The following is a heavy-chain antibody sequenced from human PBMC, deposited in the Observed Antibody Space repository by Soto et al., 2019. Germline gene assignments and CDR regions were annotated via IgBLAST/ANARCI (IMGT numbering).Heavy chain of an antibody. CDR2: INAGNVNT. V-gene: IGHV1-3*01. CDR3: ARGSTSGHPFDY. CDR1: GYTFTGYA. D-gene: IGHD2-2*01. Sequence: QVQLVQSGAEVKKPGASVKVSCKASGYTFTGYAMHWVRQAPGQRLEWMGWINAGNVNTKYSQNFQRRVTLPRDPSATTAYMELSSLRSEDTAVYYCARGSTSGHPFDYWGQGTLVTVSS. J-gene: IGHJ4*02.